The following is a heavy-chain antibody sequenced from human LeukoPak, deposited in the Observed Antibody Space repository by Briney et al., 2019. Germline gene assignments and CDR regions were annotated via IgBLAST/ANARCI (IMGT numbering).Heavy chain of an antibody. CDR1: GGTFSGYA. J-gene: IGHJ4*02. V-gene: IGHV1-69*13. CDR3: ARARRGFYDSSGLFDY. D-gene: IGHD3-22*01. CDR2: IIPIFGTA. Sequence: SVKVSCKASGGTFSGYAISWVRQAPGQGLGWMGGIIPIFGTANYAQTIHGRVTITADESTSTAYLELSSLRSEDTAVYCCARARRGFYDSSGLFDYWGQGTLVTVSS.